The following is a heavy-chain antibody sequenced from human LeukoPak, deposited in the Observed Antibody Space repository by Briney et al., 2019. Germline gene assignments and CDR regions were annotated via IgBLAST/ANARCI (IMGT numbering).Heavy chain of an antibody. J-gene: IGHJ4*02. V-gene: IGHV4-34*01. CDR3: ARASGGGSSSPPSDY. D-gene: IGHD6-6*01. CDR1: GGSFSGYH. CDR2: INHSGST. Sequence: PSETLSLTCAAYGGSFSGYHWSWIRQPPGKGLEWIGEINHSGSTNYNPSLKSRVTISVDTSKNQFSLKLSSVTAADTAVYYCARASGGGSSSPPSDYWGQGTLVTVSS.